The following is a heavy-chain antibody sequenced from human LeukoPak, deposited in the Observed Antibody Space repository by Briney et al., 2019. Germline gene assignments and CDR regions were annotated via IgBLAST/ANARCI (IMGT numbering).Heavy chain of an antibody. V-gene: IGHV4-39*07. Sequence: SETLSLTCTVSGGSISSSSYYWGWIRQPPGKGLEWIGSISNSGSTYYNSSLKSRVTISVDTSKSQFSLNLSSVTAADTAVYYCARGVRLTSFDYWGQGTPVTVSS. J-gene: IGHJ4*02. CDR2: ISNSGST. D-gene: IGHD1-14*01. CDR3: ARGVRLTSFDY. CDR1: GGSISSSSYY.